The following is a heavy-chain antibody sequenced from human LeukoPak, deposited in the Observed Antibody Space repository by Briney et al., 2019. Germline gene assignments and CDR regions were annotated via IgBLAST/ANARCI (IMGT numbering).Heavy chain of an antibody. V-gene: IGHV3-11*04. J-gene: IGHJ4*02. D-gene: IGHD3-22*01. CDR3: ARAIPASNDFYDSSGYPSLPDY. CDR1: GFTFSDYY. CDR2: ISSSGSTI. Sequence: GGSLRLSCAASGFTFSDYYMSWIRQAPGKGLEWASYISSSGSTIYYADSVKGRFTISRDNAKNSLYLQMNSLRAEDTAVYYCARAIPASNDFYDSSGYPSLPDYWGQGTLVTVSS.